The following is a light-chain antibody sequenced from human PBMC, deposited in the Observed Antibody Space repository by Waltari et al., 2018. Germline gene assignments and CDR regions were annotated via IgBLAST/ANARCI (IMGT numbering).Light chain of an antibody. CDR3: MIWHSSAVV. CDR1: SGINIGTYS. CDR2: YKSDSEK. V-gene: IGLV5-45*03. J-gene: IGLJ2*01. Sequence: QAVLTQPSSLSASPGASASLTCTLHSGINIGTYSIFWYQQKPGSPPQFLLRYKSDSEKQQASWVTSRFSGSKDASANAGILLISGLQSEDEADYYCMIWHSSAVVFGGGTKLTVL.